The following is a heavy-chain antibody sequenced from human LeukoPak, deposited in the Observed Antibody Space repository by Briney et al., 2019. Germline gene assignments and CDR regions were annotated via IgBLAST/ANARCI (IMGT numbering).Heavy chain of an antibody. J-gene: IGHJ5*02. V-gene: IGHV1-18*01. CDR3: ARAPRVGLSYGNL. D-gene: IGHD5-18*01. CDR2: ISAYNGNT. CDR1: GYTFTSYG. Sequence: GASVKVSCKASGYTFTSYGISWVRQAPAQGLEWIGCISAYNGNTNYAQKLQGRVTMTTDTSTSPAYMELRSLRSDDTAVYYCARAPRVGLSYGNLWGQGTLVTVSS.